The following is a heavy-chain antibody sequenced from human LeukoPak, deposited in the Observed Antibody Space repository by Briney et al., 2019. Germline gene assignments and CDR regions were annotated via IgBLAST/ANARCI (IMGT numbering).Heavy chain of an antibody. V-gene: IGHV1-46*02. Sequence: ASVKVSCKASGGFLNTHAITWVRQAPGQGLEWMGIINPSGGSTSYAQKFQGRVTMTRDTSTSTVYMELSSLRSEDTAVYYCATDYYDSLGFDPWGQGTLVTVSS. J-gene: IGHJ5*02. CDR1: GGFLNTHA. CDR2: INPSGGST. D-gene: IGHD3-22*01. CDR3: ATDYYDSLGFDP.